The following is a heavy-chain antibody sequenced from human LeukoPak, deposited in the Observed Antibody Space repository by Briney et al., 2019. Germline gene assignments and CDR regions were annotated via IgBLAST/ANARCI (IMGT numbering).Heavy chain of an antibody. D-gene: IGHD3-22*01. CDR1: GFTFSSYA. CDR3: AKDRMIVVVITLFDY. CDR2: ISGSGGST. V-gene: IGHV3-23*01. J-gene: IGHJ4*02. Sequence: GGSLRLSCAASGFTFSSYAMSWVRQAPGKRLEWVSAISGSGGSTYYADSVKGRFTISRDNSKNTLYLQMNSLRAEDTAVYYCAKDRMIVVVITLFDYWGQGTLVTVSS.